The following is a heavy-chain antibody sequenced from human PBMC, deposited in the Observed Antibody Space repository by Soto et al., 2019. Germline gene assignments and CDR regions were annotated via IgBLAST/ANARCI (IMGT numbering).Heavy chain of an antibody. Sequence: ASVKVSCKASGYTFTSYDINWVRQATGQGLEWMGWMNPNSGNTGYAQKFQGRVTMTRNTSISTAYMELSSLRSEDTAVYYCVLYSSGWYWAFSDYWGQGTLVTVSS. CDR2: MNPNSGNT. CDR3: VLYSSGWYWAFSDY. V-gene: IGHV1-8*01. CDR1: GYTFTSYD. D-gene: IGHD6-19*01. J-gene: IGHJ4*02.